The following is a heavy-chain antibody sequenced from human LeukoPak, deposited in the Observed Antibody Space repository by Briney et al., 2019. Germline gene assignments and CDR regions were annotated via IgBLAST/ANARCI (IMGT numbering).Heavy chain of an antibody. Sequence: GGSLRLSCAASGFTFSSYSMNWVRQAPGKGLEWVSSISSSSSYIYYADSAKGRFTISRDNAKNSLYLQMNSLRAEDTAVYYCARDREEPEGGGTDYWGQGTLVTVSS. CDR1: GFTFSSYS. V-gene: IGHV3-21*01. J-gene: IGHJ4*02. CDR2: ISSSSSYI. D-gene: IGHD3-16*01. CDR3: ARDREEPEGGGTDY.